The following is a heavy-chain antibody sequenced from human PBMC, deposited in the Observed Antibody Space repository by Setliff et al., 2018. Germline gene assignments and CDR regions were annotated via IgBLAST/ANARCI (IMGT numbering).Heavy chain of an antibody. J-gene: IGHJ5*02. CDR1: GASISDYY. CDR2: VSASGST. D-gene: IGHD3-3*01. Sequence: LSLTCTVSGASISDYYWTWIRQPAGKELEWIGRVSASGSTTYNPSLKSRVTMSVDTSRNQISLNLTSVTAADTAMYYCARERTIFGILVISGWFDPWGQGTLVTVSS. V-gene: IGHV4-4*07. CDR3: ARERTIFGILVISGWFDP.